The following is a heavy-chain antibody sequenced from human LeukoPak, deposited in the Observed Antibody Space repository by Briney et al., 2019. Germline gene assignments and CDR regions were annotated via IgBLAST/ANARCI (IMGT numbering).Heavy chain of an antibody. D-gene: IGHD4-23*01. CDR1: GGSISSYY. J-gene: IGHJ4*02. CDR2: IYYSGST. CDR3: ASYGGNSEPFDY. V-gene: IGHV4-59*08. Sequence: PSETLSLTCTVSGGSISSYYWSWIRQPPGKGLERIGYIYYSGSTNYNPSLKSRVTISVDTSKNQFSLKLSSVTAADTAVYYCASYGGNSEPFDYWGQGTLVTVSS.